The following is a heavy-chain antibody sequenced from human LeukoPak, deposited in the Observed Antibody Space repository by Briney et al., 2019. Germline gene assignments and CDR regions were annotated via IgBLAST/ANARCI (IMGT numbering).Heavy chain of an antibody. Sequence: GGSLTLSCAASGLTFDDYAMHWVRQAPGEGLEWVSLISGDGGNTYYADSVKGRFTISRDNSKNSLYLQINSLRTEDTALYYCAKGYYDVWSGLLVDPDYWGQGTLVTVSS. CDR2: ISGDGGNT. CDR1: GLTFDDYA. D-gene: IGHD3-3*01. J-gene: IGHJ4*02. V-gene: IGHV3-43*02. CDR3: AKGYYDVWSGLLVDPDY.